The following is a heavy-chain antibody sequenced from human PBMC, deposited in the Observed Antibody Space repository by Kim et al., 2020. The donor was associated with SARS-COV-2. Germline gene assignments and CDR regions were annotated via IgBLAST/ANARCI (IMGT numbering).Heavy chain of an antibody. CDR1: GGTFSSYA. CDR2: IIPIFGTA. CDR3: ASGRSYYGSGSMDV. Sequence: SVNVSCKASGGTFSSYAISWVRQAPGQGLEWMGGIIPIFGTANYAQKFQGRVTITADESTSTAYMELSSLRSEDTAVYYCASGRSYYGSGSMDVWGQGTTVTVSS. D-gene: IGHD3-10*01. J-gene: IGHJ6*02. V-gene: IGHV1-69*13.